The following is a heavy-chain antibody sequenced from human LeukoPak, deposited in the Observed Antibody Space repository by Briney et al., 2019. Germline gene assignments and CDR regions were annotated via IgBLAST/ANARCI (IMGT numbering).Heavy chain of an antibody. CDR1: GFTFSSYW. CDR3: AREEEGDAFDI. J-gene: IGHJ3*02. Sequence: PGGSLRLSCAASGFTFSSYWMHWVRQAPGKGLVWVSRINTDGSYTSYADSVKGRFTISRDNAKNTLYLQMNSLRAEDTAVYYCAREEEGDAFDIWGQGTMVTVSS. V-gene: IGHV3-74*01. CDR2: INTDGSYT.